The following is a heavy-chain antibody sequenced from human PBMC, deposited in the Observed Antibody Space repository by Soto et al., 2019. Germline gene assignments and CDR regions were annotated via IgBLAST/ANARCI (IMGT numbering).Heavy chain of an antibody. J-gene: IGHJ5*02. CDR3: ASARYFYDDSGSTTWFYH. Sequence: ASVKVSCKASGYTFTSYGISWVRQAPGQGLEWVAWISAYNGNTNYAQKLQGRVTMTTDTSTSTASMELRGLRSGDTAVYYCASARYFYDDSGSTTWFYHGGQGTRGTVCS. V-gene: IGHV1-18*04. CDR2: ISAYNGNT. CDR1: GYTFTSYG. D-gene: IGHD3-22*01.